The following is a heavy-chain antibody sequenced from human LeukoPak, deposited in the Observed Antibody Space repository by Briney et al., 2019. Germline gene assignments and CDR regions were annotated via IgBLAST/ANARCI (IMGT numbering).Heavy chain of an antibody. CDR1: GGSISSGGYY. Sequence: SETLSLTCTVSGGSISSGGYYWSWIRQPPGKGLEWIGYIYHSGSTYYNPSLKSRVTISVDRSKNQFSLKLSSVTAADTAVYYCARGAYCGGECSYIDYWGQGTLVTVSS. V-gene: IGHV4-30-2*01. J-gene: IGHJ4*02. CDR2: IYHSGST. D-gene: IGHD2-21*01. CDR3: ARGAYCGGECSYIDY.